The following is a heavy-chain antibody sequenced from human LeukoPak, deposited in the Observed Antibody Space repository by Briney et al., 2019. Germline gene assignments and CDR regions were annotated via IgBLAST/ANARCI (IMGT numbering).Heavy chain of an antibody. CDR1: GGSISSYY. CDR2: IYYSGCT. D-gene: IGHD6-13*01. Sequence: SETLSLTCTVSGGSISSYYWSWIRQPPGKALEWIGYIYYSGCTNYNPSLKSRVTISVDTSKNQFSLKLSSVTAADTAVYYCACLYGSSYRFGYWGQGTLVTVSS. J-gene: IGHJ4*02. V-gene: IGHV4-59*01. CDR3: ACLYGSSYRFGY.